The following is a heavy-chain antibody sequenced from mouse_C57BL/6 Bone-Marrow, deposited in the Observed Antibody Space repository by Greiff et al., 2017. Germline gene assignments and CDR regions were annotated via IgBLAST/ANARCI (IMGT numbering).Heavy chain of an antibody. CDR2: IDPSDSYT. CDR1: GYTFTSYW. D-gene: IGHD1-1*01. J-gene: IGHJ1*03. CDR3: ARACHDYGSSSGYVDV. Sequence: QVQLQQSGAELVMPGASVKLSCKASGYTFTSYWMHWVKQRPGQGLEWIGEIDPSDSYTNYNQKFKGKSTLTVDKSSSTAYMQLSSLTSEDSAVYHCARACHDYGSSSGYVDVWGTGTTVTVSS. V-gene: IGHV1-69*01.